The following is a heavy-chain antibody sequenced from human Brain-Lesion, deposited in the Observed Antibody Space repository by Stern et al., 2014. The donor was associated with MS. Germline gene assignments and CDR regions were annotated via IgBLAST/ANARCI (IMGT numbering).Heavy chain of an antibody. V-gene: IGHV4-61*02. J-gene: IGHJ6*02. CDR3: ARGRVVPGFQYYATDV. CDR2: IFNSGST. CDR1: GGSISSGGYY. D-gene: IGHD2-2*01. Sequence: QLQLQESGPGLVKPSQTLSLSCTVSGGSISSGGYYWSWIRQPAGKGLEWIGRIFNSGSTSYNPSLKSRVTISKDKSQKQFSLRLNSMTAADTAVYYCARGRVVPGFQYYATDVWGQGTTVIVSS.